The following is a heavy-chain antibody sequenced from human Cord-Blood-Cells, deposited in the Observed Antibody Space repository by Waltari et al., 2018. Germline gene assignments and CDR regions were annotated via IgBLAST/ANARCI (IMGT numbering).Heavy chain of an antibody. D-gene: IGHD1-26*01. CDR3: AREGGSYFDP. Sequence: QVQLVQSGAEVKKPGASVKVSCKASGYTFTRSYMHWVRQAPGQGLEWMGIINPSGGSTSYAQKFQGRVTMTRDTSTSTVYMELSSLRSEDMAVYYCAREGGSYFDPWGQGTLVTVSS. J-gene: IGHJ5*02. V-gene: IGHV1-46*01. CDR2: INPSGGST. CDR1: GYTFTRSY.